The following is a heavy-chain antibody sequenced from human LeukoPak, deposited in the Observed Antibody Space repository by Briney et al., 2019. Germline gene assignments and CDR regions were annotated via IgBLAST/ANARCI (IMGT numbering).Heavy chain of an antibody. D-gene: IGHD3-3*01. CDR1: GGSISSSSYY. CDR2: IYYSGST. V-gene: IGHV4-39*01. Sequence: PSETLSLTCTVSGGSISSSSYYWGWIRKPPGKGLEWIESIYYSGSTYYYPSLKSRDIRCVDTGKNQFSLRLSSVTAADTAVYYWARQPRTGLRITIFGVVIMDDYWGQGTLVSVSS. J-gene: IGHJ4*02. CDR3: ARQPRTGLRITIFGVVIMDDY.